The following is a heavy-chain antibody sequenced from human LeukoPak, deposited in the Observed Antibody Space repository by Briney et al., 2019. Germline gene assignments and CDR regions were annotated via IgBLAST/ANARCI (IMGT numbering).Heavy chain of an antibody. D-gene: IGHD6-25*01. CDR1: GDSVSSNSAA. CDR2: TYYTSKWNT. Sequence: SQTLSLTCAIFGDSVSSNSAAWNWITQSPSRGLEWLGRTYYTSKWNTDYAVSVKSRIVVNPDTSKNQFSLQLNSVTSEDTAVYYCARGRASAFDVWGQGTMVTVSS. J-gene: IGHJ3*01. V-gene: IGHV6-1*01. CDR3: ARGRASAFDV.